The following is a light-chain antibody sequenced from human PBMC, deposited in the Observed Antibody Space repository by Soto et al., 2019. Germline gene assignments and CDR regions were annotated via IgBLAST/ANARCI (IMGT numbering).Light chain of an antibody. J-gene: IGKJ1*01. CDR2: GAS. V-gene: IGKV3-15*01. CDR3: QRYNNWRT. CDR1: QSVSSN. Sequence: EVVMTQSPATLSVSPGERATLSCRASQSVSSNIAWYQQKPGQAPRLLIYGASTRATGIPARFSGSGSGTEFNLTNSSLQSEDFAVYYCQRYNNWRTFGQGTKVQIQ.